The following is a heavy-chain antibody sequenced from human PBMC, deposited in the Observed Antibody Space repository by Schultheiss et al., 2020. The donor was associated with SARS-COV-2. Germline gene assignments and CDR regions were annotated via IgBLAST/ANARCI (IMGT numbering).Heavy chain of an antibody. CDR3: ARSPIEYNYAYAY. CDR2: IYSGGRT. J-gene: IGHJ4*02. V-gene: IGHV3-66*01. CDR1: GFTVSDTS. D-gene: IGHD3-16*01. Sequence: GGSLRLSCAASGFTVSDTSMSWVRQAPGKGLEWVSVIYSGGRTYYADSVKGRFTISRDNSKNTLYLQVNSLRVEDTAVYYCARSPIEYNYAYAYWGQGTLVTVSS.